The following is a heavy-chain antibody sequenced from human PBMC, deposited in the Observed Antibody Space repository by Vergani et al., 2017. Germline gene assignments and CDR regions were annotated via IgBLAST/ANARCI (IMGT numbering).Heavy chain of an antibody. V-gene: IGHV3-23*01. D-gene: IGHD2-2*01. CDR3: ARERRSGSTSPWGFDP. CDR1: GFTFSACP. Sequence: EVQLLESGGGLVQPGGSVRLSCAASGFTFSACPMTWVRQAPGKGLEWVSAISARYPSTYYADSVKGRFTISRDNSKNMLYLQMNSLRAEDTAVYYCARERRSGSTSPWGFDPWGQGTLVTVSS. J-gene: IGHJ5*02. CDR2: ISARYPST.